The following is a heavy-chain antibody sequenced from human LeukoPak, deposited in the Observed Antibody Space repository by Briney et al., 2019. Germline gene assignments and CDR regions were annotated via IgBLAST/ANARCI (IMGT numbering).Heavy chain of an antibody. CDR3: QGSGTTRGYDYGMDV. D-gene: IGHD1-14*01. CDR2: IYHSGST. V-gene: IGHV4-30-2*01. J-gene: IGHJ6*02. CDR1: GGSISSGGYS. Sequence: TLSLTCAVSGGSISSGGYSWSWIRQPPGKGLEWIGYIYHSGSTYYNPSLKSRVTISVDRSKNQFSLKLSSVTAADTAVYYCQGSGTTRGYDYGMDVWGQGTTVTVSS.